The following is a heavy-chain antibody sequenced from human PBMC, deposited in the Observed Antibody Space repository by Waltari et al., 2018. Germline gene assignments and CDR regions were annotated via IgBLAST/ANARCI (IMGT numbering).Heavy chain of an antibody. CDR2: IYHSGST. J-gene: IGHJ5*02. CDR1: GYSISSGYY. V-gene: IGHV4-38-2*02. D-gene: IGHD3-3*01. Sequence: QVQLQESGPGLVKPSETLSLTCTVSGYSISSGYYWGWIRQPPGKGLAWIGSIYHSGSTYYNPSLKSRVTISVDTSKNQFSLKLSSVTAADTAVYYCARDRFPITIFGVVIKGGYNWFDPWGQGTLVTVSS. CDR3: ARDRFPITIFGVVIKGGYNWFDP.